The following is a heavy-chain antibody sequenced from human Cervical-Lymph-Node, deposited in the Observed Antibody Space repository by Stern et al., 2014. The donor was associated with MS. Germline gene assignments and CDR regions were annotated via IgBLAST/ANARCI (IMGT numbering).Heavy chain of an antibody. Sequence: QMQLVQSGAEVKKPGSSVKVSCKASGGTFHSYALRWMRQAPGQGLEWMGGIIPALGITNYAQDYRGRLTINADRITTTVYMELRSLRSEDTAIYFCARDAGGVDIWGQGTRVTVS. J-gene: IGHJ3*02. CDR1: GGTFHSYA. CDR3: ARDAGGVDI. CDR2: IIPALGIT. D-gene: IGHD2-8*02. V-gene: IGHV1-69*09.